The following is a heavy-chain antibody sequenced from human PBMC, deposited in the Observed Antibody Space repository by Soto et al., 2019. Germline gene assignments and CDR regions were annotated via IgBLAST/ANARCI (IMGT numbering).Heavy chain of an antibody. CDR2: ISSSSSYI. V-gene: IGHV3-21*01. CDR1: GFTFSSYS. CDR3: AGRGYSYGYAFDI. D-gene: IGHD5-18*01. Sequence: GGSLRLSCAASGFTFSSYSMNWVRQAPGKGLEWVSSISSSSSYIYHADSVKGRFTISRDNAKNSLYLQMNSLRAEDTAVYYCAGRGYSYGYAFDIWGQGTMVTVSS. J-gene: IGHJ3*02.